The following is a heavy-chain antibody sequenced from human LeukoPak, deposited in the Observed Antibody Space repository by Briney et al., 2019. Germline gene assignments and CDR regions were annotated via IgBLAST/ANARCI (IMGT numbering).Heavy chain of an antibody. CDR3: ARVGGSWPFDY. D-gene: IGHD6-13*01. CDR1: GYTFISYP. CDR2: IDTGNGNT. Sequence: GASVKVSCKDSGYTFISYPMHWVRQAPGQRLEWMGWIDTGNGNTKYXQXFQDRVXITRDTSANTAYMELSSLRSEDTAVYFCARVGGSWPFDYWGQGSLVTVSS. J-gene: IGHJ4*02. V-gene: IGHV1-3*04.